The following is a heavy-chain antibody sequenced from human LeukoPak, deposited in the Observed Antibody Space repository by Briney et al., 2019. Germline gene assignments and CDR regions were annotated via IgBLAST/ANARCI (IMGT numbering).Heavy chain of an antibody. CDR3: AREEFSQYLKNVGDS. D-gene: IGHD3-10*01. CDR1: GYTFTFTGYY. J-gene: IGHJ4*02. Sequence: ASVKFSCRASGYTFTFTGYYIHWVRQAPGQGLEWMGGINPNTGNTVSVPKFQGRVTMTRDTSIGTLYMELSSLRSDDTAIYYCAREEFSQYLKNVGDSWGQGTLVTVSS. CDR2: INPNTGNT. V-gene: IGHV1-2*02.